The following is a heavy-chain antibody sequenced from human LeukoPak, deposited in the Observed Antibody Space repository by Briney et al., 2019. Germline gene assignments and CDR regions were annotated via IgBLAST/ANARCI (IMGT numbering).Heavy chain of an antibody. CDR1: GGTFSSYA. V-gene: IGHV1-69*06. Sequence: GASVKVSCKASGGTFSSYAISWVRQAPGQGLEWMGGIIPIFGPANYAQKFQGRVTITADKSTSTAYMELSSLRSEDTAVYYCARDRGWRSGYYFDYWGQGTLVTVSS. CDR2: IIPIFGPA. J-gene: IGHJ4*02. D-gene: IGHD3-10*01. CDR3: ARDRGWRSGYYFDY.